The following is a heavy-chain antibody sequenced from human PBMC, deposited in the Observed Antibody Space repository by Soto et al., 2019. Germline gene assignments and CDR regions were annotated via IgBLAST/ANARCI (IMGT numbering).Heavy chain of an antibody. D-gene: IGHD4-17*01. J-gene: IGHJ4*02. V-gene: IGHV1-8*01. CDR2: MKPTSGNT. CDR3: ARTLYGDNVDF. Sequence: QVQLVQSGAEVKKPGASVKVSCKASGYTFTSYDINSARQATGQGPEWMGWMKPTSGNTGYAQKFQGRVTMTRNTSISTAYMELSSLRSEDTAVYYCARTLYGDNVDFWGQGTLVTVSS. CDR1: GYTFTSYD.